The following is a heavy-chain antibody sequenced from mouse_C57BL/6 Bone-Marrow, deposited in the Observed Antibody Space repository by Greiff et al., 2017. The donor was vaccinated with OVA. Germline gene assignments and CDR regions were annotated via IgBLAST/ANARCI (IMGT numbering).Heavy chain of an antibody. Sequence: QVTLKVSGPGILQSSQTLSLTCSFSGFSLSTSGMGVSWLRQPSGQGLEWLAHIYWDDDKRYNPSLKSRPTISNDTSRNQVFLKITSGDTADTATYYCARRYYYGSSYEYYFDYWGQGTTLTVSS. V-gene: IGHV8-12*01. CDR3: ARRYYYGSSYEYYFDY. D-gene: IGHD1-1*01. CDR1: GFSLSTSGMG. J-gene: IGHJ2*01. CDR2: IYWDDDK.